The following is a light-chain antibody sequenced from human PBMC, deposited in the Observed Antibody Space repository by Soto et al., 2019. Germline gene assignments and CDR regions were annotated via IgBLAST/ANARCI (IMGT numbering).Light chain of an antibody. Sequence: QSALTQPASVSGSPGQSITISCTGTSSDVGAYNYVSWYQQHPGKAPKLMIYEVSNRPSGVSNRFSGSKSDNTASLTISGLQAEDGGDYYCSSYTSSSTPLFGGGTKLTVL. CDR3: SSYTSSSTPL. CDR1: SSDVGAYNY. J-gene: IGLJ3*02. V-gene: IGLV2-14*01. CDR2: EVS.